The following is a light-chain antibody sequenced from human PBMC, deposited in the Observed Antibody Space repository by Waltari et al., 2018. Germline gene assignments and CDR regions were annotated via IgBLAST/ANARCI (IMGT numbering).Light chain of an antibody. V-gene: IGKV4-1*01. CDR2: WAS. CDR1: QSVLYSSNNKNY. CDR3: QQYYSTPFT. Sequence: DIVMTKSPDSLAVSRGERATINAKSSQSVLYSSNNKNYLAWYQQKPGQPPKLLIYWASTRESGVPDRFSGSGSGTDFTLTISSLQAEDVAVYYCQQYYSTPFTFGPGTKVDIK. J-gene: IGKJ3*01.